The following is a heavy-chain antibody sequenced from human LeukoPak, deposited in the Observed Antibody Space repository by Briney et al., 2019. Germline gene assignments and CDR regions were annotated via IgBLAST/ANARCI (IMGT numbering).Heavy chain of an antibody. J-gene: IGHJ4*02. CDR3: ARVSGYYGVGSYYLDS. CDR2: IYSSGGT. V-gene: IGHV4-30-4*01. CDR1: GGSISRGDYY. D-gene: IGHD3-10*01. Sequence: SQTLSLTCTVSGGSISRGDYYWTWIRQPPGKGLGWIGYIYSSGGTYYNPSLKSRATISVDTSKKHFSLKLSSVTAADTAVYFCARVSGYYGVGSYYLDSWGQGTLVTVSS.